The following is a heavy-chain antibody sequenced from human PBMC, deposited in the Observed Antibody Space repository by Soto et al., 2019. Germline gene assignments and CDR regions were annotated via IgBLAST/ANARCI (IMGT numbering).Heavy chain of an antibody. Sequence: GGSLRLSCAASGFTFSSYAMSWVRQAPGKGLEWVSAISGSGGSTYYADSVKGRFTISRDNSKNTLYLQMNSLRAEDTAVYYCAKDGGAGYFDWLIPDEKYAYWGRGTLVTVS. D-gene: IGHD3-9*01. CDR3: AKDGGAGYFDWLIPDEKYAY. CDR2: ISGSGGST. J-gene: IGHJ4*02. CDR1: GFTFSSYA. V-gene: IGHV3-23*01.